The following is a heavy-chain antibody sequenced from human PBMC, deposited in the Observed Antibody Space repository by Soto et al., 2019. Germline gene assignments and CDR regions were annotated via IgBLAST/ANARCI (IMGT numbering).Heavy chain of an antibody. CDR1: GGTFSSYA. CDR3: ARDRYYSDSSSRYYFDY. D-gene: IGHD3-22*01. Sequence: QVQLVQSGAEVKKPGSSVKVSCKASGGTFSSYAVSWVRQAPGQGLEWMGGIIPIFGTANYAQKFQGRVTITADESTSTAYMELSSLRSEDTAVYYCARDRYYSDSSSRYYFDYWGQGTLVTVSS. V-gene: IGHV1-69*01. CDR2: IIPIFGTA. J-gene: IGHJ4*02.